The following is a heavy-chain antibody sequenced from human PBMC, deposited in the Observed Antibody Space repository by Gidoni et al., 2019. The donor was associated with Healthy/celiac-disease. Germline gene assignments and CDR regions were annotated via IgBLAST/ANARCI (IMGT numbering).Heavy chain of an antibody. J-gene: IGHJ6*02. Sequence: EVQLVESGGGLVQPGRSLRLSCAASGFTFDDYAMHWVRQAPGKGLEWVSGISWNSGSIGYADSVKGRFTISRDNAKNSLYLQMNSLRAEDTALYYCAKDIGQGWSGYYYYYYGMDVWGQGTTVTVSS. V-gene: IGHV3-9*01. D-gene: IGHD3-3*01. CDR2: ISWNSGSI. CDR1: GFTFDDYA. CDR3: AKDIGQGWSGYYYYYYGMDV.